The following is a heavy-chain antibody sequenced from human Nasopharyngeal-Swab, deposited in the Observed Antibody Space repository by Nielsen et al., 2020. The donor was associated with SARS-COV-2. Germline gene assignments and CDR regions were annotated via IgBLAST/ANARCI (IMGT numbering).Heavy chain of an antibody. V-gene: IGHV4-59*01. CDR2: IYYSGST. CDR3: ARKVGPWGYSTS. Sequence: RQAPGKGLEWIGYIYYSGSTNYNPSLKSRVTISVDTSKNQYSLKLSSVTAADTVVYYCARKVGPWGYSTSWGQGTLVTVSS. D-gene: IGHD6-13*01. J-gene: IGHJ4*02.